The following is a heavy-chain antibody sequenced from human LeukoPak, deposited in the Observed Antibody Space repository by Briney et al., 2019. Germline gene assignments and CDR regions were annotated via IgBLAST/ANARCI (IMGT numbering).Heavy chain of an antibody. Sequence: SETLSLTCTVSGGSISSHYWSWIRQPPGKGLEWIGYIYYSGSTNYNPSLKSRVTISVDTSKNQFSLKLSSVTAADTAVYYCASAPRIAAAGSWFDPWGQGTLVTVSS. V-gene: IGHV4-59*11. CDR1: GGSISSHY. CDR3: ASAPRIAAAGSWFDP. CDR2: IYYSGST. J-gene: IGHJ5*02. D-gene: IGHD6-13*01.